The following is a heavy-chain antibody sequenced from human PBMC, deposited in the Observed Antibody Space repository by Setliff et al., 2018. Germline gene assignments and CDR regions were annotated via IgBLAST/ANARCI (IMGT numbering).Heavy chain of an antibody. J-gene: IGHJ4*02. Sequence: SETLSLTCTVSGGSISSGDYYWSWIRQPPGKGLEWIGYIYYSGSTYYNPSLKSRVTISVDTSKNQFPLKLSSVTAADTAVYYCAIMGGDSSGYYGVDYWGQGTLVTVS. V-gene: IGHV4-30-4*08. CDR2: IYYSGST. CDR3: AIMGGDSSGYYGVDY. D-gene: IGHD3-22*01. CDR1: GGSISSGDYY.